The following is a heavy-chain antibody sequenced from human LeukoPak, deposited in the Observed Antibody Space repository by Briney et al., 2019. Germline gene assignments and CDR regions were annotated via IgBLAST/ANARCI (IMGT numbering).Heavy chain of an antibody. V-gene: IGHV1-18*01. CDR2: ISAYNGNT. Sequence: VASVKVSCKASGYTFTSYDISWVRQAPGQGLEWMGWISAYNGNTNYAQKLQGRVTMTTDTSTSTAYMELRSLRSDDTAVYYCARDYMDSSYYYYYMDVWGKGTTVTVSS. CDR1: GYTFTSYD. CDR3: ARDYMDSSYYYYYMDV. J-gene: IGHJ6*03. D-gene: IGHD3/OR15-3a*01.